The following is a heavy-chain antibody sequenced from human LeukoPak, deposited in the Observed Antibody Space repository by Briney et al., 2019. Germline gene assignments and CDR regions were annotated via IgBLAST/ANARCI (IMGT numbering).Heavy chain of an antibody. CDR3: AKGPAFYYDSSGSYFDF. J-gene: IGHJ4*02. D-gene: IGHD3-22*01. CDR2: SSGSGGST. CDR1: GFTFSSYA. Sequence: GRSLRPSCAASGFTFSSYAMSWVRQAPGKGLEWVSASSGSGGSTYYADSVKGRSTISRDNSKNTLYLQMNSLRAEDTAVYYCAKGPAFYYDSSGSYFDFWGQGTLVTVSS. V-gene: IGHV3-23*01.